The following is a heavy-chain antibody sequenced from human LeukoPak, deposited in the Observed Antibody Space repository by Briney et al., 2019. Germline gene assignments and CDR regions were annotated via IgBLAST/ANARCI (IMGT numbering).Heavy chain of an antibody. V-gene: IGHV4-30-4*01. CDR3: ARVGCSSTSCRTRPYYFGY. J-gene: IGHJ4*02. CDR2: IYYSGST. Sequence: PSETLSLTCTVSGGSISSGDYYWSWIRQPPGKGLEWIGYIYYSGSTYYNPSLKSRVTISVDTSKNQFSLKLSSVTAADTAVYYCARVGCSSTSCRTRPYYFGYWGQGTLVTVSS. CDR1: GGSISSGDYY. D-gene: IGHD2-2*01.